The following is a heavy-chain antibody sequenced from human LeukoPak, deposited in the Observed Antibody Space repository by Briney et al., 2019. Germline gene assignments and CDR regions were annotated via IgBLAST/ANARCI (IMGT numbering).Heavy chain of an antibody. Sequence: GGSLRLSCTASGFTFSGAWMTWVRQAPGKGLEWVANIREDGTEKNYVDSVKGRFTISRDNSKNTLYLQMNSLRAEDTAVYYCAKVGSSSWYSSTVDYWGQGTLVTVSS. V-gene: IGHV3-7*01. J-gene: IGHJ4*02. CDR1: GFTFSGAW. CDR3: AKVGSSSWYSSTVDY. CDR2: IREDGTEK. D-gene: IGHD6-13*01.